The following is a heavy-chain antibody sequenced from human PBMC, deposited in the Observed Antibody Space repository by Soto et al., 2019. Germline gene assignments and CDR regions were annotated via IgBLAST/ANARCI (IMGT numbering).Heavy chain of an antibody. D-gene: IGHD2-8*01. V-gene: IGHV3-11*06. Sequence: GALRLSCTASGSLFTDYYMSWIRQPPGKGLEWLAYIDGSSDYTNSADSVKGRFTISRDNAKNSVFLQMNNLRADDTAVYYCARDLRFSSTNYFDFWGRGTLVTVSS. CDR1: GSLFTDYY. J-gene: IGHJ4*02. CDR3: ARDLRFSSTNYFDF. CDR2: IDGSSDYT.